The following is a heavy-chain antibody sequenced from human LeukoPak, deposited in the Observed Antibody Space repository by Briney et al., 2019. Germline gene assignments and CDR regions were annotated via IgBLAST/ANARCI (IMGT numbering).Heavy chain of an antibody. Sequence: PGRSLRLSCAASGFTFKGYWMSWVRQAPGKGLEWVANIQQDGSEKKYVDSVKGRSTISRDNAKNSLYLQMDSLRAEDTAVYYCVRLRYTYGKNFDCWGQGTLVTVSS. V-gene: IGHV3-7*01. CDR1: GFTFKGYW. D-gene: IGHD5-18*01. CDR3: VRLRYTYGKNFDC. CDR2: IQQDGSEK. J-gene: IGHJ4*02.